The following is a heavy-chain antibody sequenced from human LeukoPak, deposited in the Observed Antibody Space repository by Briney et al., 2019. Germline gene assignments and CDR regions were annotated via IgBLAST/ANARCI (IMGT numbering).Heavy chain of an antibody. CDR2: ISYDGSNE. D-gene: IGHD3-10*01. CDR3: AKDLIRDVWFGES. Sequence: GGSLRLSCAASGFTFSSYVMHWVRQAPGKGLEWVAIISYDGSNEYYADSVKGRFTISRDNSKNTLYLQMNSPRAEDTAVYYCAKDLIRDVWFGESWGQGTLVTVSS. CDR1: GFTFSSYV. V-gene: IGHV3-30*04. J-gene: IGHJ5*02.